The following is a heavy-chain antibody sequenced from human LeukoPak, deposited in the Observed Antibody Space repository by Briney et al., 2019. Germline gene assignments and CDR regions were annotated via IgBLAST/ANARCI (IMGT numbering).Heavy chain of an antibody. J-gene: IGHJ4*02. CDR1: GFTFSSYE. CDR3: VKGYSSSWYPTEVFRH. V-gene: IGHV3-30*18. D-gene: IGHD6-13*01. CDR2: ISYDGSNK. Sequence: GGSLRLSCAASGFTFSSYEMNWVRQAPGKGLQWVAVISYDGSNKYYVDSVKGRFTISRDNSKNTLYLQMNSLRPEDTAVYYCVKGYSSSWYPTEVFRHWGQGILVTVSS.